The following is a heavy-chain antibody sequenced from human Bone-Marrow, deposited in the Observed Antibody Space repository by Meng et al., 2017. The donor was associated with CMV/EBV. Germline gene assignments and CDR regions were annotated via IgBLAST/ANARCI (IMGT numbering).Heavy chain of an antibody. J-gene: IGHJ4*02. CDR1: GFTFSSYA. V-gene: IGHV3-23*01. CDR3: AREAVAGLGSDY. Sequence: GESLKISCAASGFTFSSYAMSWVRQAPGKGLEWVSAISGSGGSTYYADSVKGRFTISRDNSKNTLYLQMNSLRAEDTAVYYCAREAVAGLGSDYWGQGTLVTVSS. CDR2: ISGSGGST. D-gene: IGHD6-19*01.